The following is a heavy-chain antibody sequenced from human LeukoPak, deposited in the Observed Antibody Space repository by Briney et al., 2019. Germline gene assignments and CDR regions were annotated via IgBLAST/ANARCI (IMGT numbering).Heavy chain of an antibody. CDR3: AKELLVYAASFFDY. D-gene: IGHD2-8*01. V-gene: IGHV3-7*01. Sequence: GGSLRLSCAASGFTFSSYWMSWVRQAPGKGLEWVANIKQEGSEKYYVDSVKGRFTISRDNSKNTLYLQMNSLRAEDTAVYYCAKELLVYAASFFDYWGQGTLVTVSS. CDR2: IKQEGSEK. J-gene: IGHJ4*02. CDR1: GFTFSSYW.